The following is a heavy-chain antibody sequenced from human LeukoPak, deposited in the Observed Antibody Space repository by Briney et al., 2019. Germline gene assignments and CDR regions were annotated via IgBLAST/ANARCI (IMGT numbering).Heavy chain of an antibody. CDR3: ARDTYYYDSSGHNPNDY. CDR1: GGSISSSSYY. Sequence: PSETLSLTCTVSGGSISSSSYYWGWIRQPPGKGLEWIGSIYYSGSTYYNPSLKSRVTISVDTSKNQFSLKLSSVTAADTAVYYCARDTYYYDSSGHNPNDYWGQGTLVTVSS. CDR2: IYYSGST. D-gene: IGHD3-22*01. J-gene: IGHJ4*02. V-gene: IGHV4-39*07.